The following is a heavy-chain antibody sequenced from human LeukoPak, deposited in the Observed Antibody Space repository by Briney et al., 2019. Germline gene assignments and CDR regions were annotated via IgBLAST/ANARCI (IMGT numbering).Heavy chain of an antibody. CDR2: ISGSGGST. V-gene: IGHV3-23*01. D-gene: IGHD6-19*01. CDR3: AKGYSSGWPRHWFDP. CDR1: GFTFSSYA. J-gene: IGHJ5*02. Sequence: GGSLRLSCAASGFTFSSYAMSWVRQAPGKGLEWVAAISGSGGSTYYADSVKGRFTISRDNSKNTLYLQMNSLRAEDTAVYYCAKGYSSGWPRHWFDPWGQGTLVTVSS.